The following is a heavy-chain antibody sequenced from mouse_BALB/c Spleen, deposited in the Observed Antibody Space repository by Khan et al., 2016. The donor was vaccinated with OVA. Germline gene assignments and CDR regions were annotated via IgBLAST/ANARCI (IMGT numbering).Heavy chain of an antibody. CDR1: GYTFTNYY. CDR3: SRSGYGTFAY. D-gene: IGHD2-1*01. V-gene: IGHV1S81*02. J-gene: IGHJ3*01. CDR2: INPSNGGT. Sequence: QVRLQQSGAELVKPGASVRLSCKASGYTFTNYYLYWVKQRPGHGLEWIGDINPSNGGTNFNEKFKNKVTLTVDKSSSTAYMQLSSLTSEDSAVDYCSRSGYGTFAYWGQGTLVTVSA.